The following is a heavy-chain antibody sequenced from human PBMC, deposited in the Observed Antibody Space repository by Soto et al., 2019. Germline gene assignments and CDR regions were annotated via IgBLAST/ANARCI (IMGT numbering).Heavy chain of an antibody. J-gene: IGHJ4*02. V-gene: IGHV3-23*01. Sequence: EVHLLESGGGLVQPGESLRLSCETSGFTFSNCVMTWVRQAPGKGLEWVSVITKTGDTDYADSVKGRFTISRDNSKNTVYLQMNSLRAEDTAVDYCAKGLLNGRWYAADWGQGTLVTVSS. D-gene: IGHD6-13*01. CDR2: ITKTGDT. CDR1: GFTFSNCV. CDR3: AKGLLNGRWYAAD.